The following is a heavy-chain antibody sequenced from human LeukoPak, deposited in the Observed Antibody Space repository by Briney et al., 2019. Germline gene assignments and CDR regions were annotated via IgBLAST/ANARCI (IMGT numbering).Heavy chain of an antibody. CDR1: GYTFTTYD. J-gene: IGHJ4*02. D-gene: IGHD5-18*01. CDR2: VNPNSGYT. CDR3: ARDMDTGPDLFDY. V-gene: IGHV1-8*02. Sequence: ASVKVSCKASGYTFTTYDINWVRQATGQGLEWMGWVNPNSGYTGYARKFQGRVTMTRDTSISTAYMELSGLRSDDTAVYYCARDMDTGPDLFDYWGQGTLVTVSS.